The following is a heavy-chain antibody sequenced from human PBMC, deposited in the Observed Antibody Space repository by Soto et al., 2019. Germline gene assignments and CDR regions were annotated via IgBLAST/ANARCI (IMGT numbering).Heavy chain of an antibody. D-gene: IGHD3-10*01. CDR2: ISYDGSNK. CDR3: ARDVRFGAFDI. CDR1: GFTFSSYA. V-gene: IGHV3-30-3*01. J-gene: IGHJ3*02. Sequence: QVQLVESGGGVVQPGRSLRLSCAASGFTFSSYAMHWVRQAPGKGLEWVAVISYDGSNKYYADSVKGRFTISRDNSKNTLYLQMNSLRAEDTAVYYCARDVRFGAFDIWGQGTMVTVSS.